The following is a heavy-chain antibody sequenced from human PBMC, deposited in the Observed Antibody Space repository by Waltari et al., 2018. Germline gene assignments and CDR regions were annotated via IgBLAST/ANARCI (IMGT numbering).Heavy chain of an antibody. Sequence: QVQLQESGPGLVKPSETLSLTCPVSGCSISSYYWSWIRQPAGKGLEWIGRIYTSGSTNYNPSLKSRVTMSVDTSKNQFSLKLSSVTAADTAVYYCAAYEGVASGGPPDYWGQGTLVTVSS. CDR1: GCSISSYY. J-gene: IGHJ4*02. CDR3: AAYEGVASGGPPDY. D-gene: IGHD3-3*01. CDR2: IYTSGST. V-gene: IGHV4-4*07.